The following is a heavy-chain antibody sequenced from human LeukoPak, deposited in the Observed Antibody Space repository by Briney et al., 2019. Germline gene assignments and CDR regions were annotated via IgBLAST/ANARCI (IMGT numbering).Heavy chain of an antibody. CDR3: AREGYYDSYDY. Sequence: GGSLRLSCAASGFTFSGYGMSWVRQAPGKGLEWVSVISGSGGSTYYADSVKGRFTISRDNSKNTLYLQMNSLRAEDTAVYYCAREGYYDSYDYWGQGTLVTVSS. CDR1: GFTFSGYG. CDR2: ISGSGGST. V-gene: IGHV3-23*01. J-gene: IGHJ4*02. D-gene: IGHD3-22*01.